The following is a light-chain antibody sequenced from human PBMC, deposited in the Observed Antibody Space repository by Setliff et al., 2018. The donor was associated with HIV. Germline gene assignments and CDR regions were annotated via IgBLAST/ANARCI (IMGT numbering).Light chain of an antibody. V-gene: IGLV2-11*01. CDR3: CSYAGTYTWV. CDR2: DVT. CDR1: SNDVGGYNY. J-gene: IGLJ3*02. Sequence: QSVLTQPRSVSGSPGQSVTISCTGTSNDVGGYNYVSCYQQYPGKAPKVILYDVTKRPSGIPDRFSGSRSDNTASLTISGLQAEDEADYYCCSYAGTYTWVFGGGTKVTVL.